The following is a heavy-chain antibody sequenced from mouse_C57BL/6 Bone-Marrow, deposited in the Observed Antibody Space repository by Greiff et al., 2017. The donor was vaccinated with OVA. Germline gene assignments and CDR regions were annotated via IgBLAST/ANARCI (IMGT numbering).Heavy chain of an antibody. CDR2: INPGSGGT. CDR3: ARGANWDEGYFDV. J-gene: IGHJ1*03. CDR1: GYAFTNYL. Sequence: VQLVESGAELVRPGTSVKVSCKASGYAFTNYLIEWVKQRPGQGLEWIGVINPGSGGTNYNEKFKGKATLTADKSSSTAYMQLSSLTSEDSAVYFCARGANWDEGYFDVWGTGTTVTVSS. D-gene: IGHD4-1*01. V-gene: IGHV1-54*01.